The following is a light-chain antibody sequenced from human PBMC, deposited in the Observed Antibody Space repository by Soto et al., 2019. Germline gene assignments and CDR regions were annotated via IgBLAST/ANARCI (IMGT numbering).Light chain of an antibody. Sequence: QSALTQPPSAPGSPGQSVTISCNGTSSDVGCYNYVSWYQQHPGKAPKLMIYEVSKRPSGVPDRFSGSKSGNTASLTVSGLQAEDEADYYCSSYAGSNNYVFGTGTKVTVL. J-gene: IGLJ1*01. V-gene: IGLV2-8*01. CDR2: EVS. CDR3: SSYAGSNNYV. CDR1: SSDVGCYNY.